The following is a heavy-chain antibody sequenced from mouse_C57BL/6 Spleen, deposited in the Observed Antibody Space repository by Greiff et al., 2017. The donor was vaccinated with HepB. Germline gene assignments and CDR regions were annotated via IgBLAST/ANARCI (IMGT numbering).Heavy chain of an antibody. V-gene: IGHV1-54*01. D-gene: IGHD3-2*02. Sequence: QVQLQQSGAELVRPGTSVKVSCKASGYAFTNYLIEWVKQRPGQGLEWIGVINPGSGGTNYNEKFKGKATLTADKSSSTAYMQLSSLTSEDSAVYICARLRGSGYEAMDYWGQGTSVTVSS. CDR3: ARLRGSGYEAMDY. J-gene: IGHJ4*01. CDR2: INPGSGGT. CDR1: GYAFTNYL.